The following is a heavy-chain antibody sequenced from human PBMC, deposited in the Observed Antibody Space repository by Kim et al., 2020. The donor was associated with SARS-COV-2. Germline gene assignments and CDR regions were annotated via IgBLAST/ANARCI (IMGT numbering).Heavy chain of an antibody. CDR2: ISYDGSNK. D-gene: IGHD3-22*01. CDR3: ARDGGGMNYYDSSGYSYYVDY. Sequence: GGSLRLSCAASGFTFSSYAMHWVRQAPGKGLEWVAVISYDGSNKYYADSVKGRFTISRDNSKNTLYLQMNSLRAEDTAVYYCARDGGGMNYYDSSGYSYYVDYWGQGTLVTVSS. CDR1: GFTFSSYA. V-gene: IGHV3-30*04. J-gene: IGHJ4*02.